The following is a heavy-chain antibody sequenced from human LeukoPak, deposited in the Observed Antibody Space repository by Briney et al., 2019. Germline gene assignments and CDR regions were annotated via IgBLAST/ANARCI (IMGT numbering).Heavy chain of an antibody. CDR2: IYHSGST. CDR1: GGSISSSNW. V-gene: IGHV4-4*02. Sequence: SGTLSLTCAVSGGSISSSNWWSWVRQPPGKGLEWIGEIYHSGSTNYNPSLKSRVTISVDKSKNQFSLKLSSVTAADTAVYYCARDAAAADTGDNWFDPWGQGTLVTVSS. D-gene: IGHD6-13*01. J-gene: IGHJ5*02. CDR3: ARDAAAADTGDNWFDP.